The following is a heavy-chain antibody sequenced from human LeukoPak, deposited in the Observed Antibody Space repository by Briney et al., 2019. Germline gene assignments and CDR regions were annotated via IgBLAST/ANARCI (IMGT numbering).Heavy chain of an antibody. CDR2: ISGSGGST. CDR1: GFTFSSYA. D-gene: IGHD3-22*01. V-gene: IGHV3-23*01. Sequence: GGSLRLSCAASGFTFSSYAMSWVRQAPGKGLEWVSAISGSGGSTYYADSVKGRFTISRDNSKNTLYLQMNSLRAEDTAVYYCAKDLAYYDSSGYYPGEGYWGQGTLVTVSS. J-gene: IGHJ4*02. CDR3: AKDLAYYDSSGYYPGEGY.